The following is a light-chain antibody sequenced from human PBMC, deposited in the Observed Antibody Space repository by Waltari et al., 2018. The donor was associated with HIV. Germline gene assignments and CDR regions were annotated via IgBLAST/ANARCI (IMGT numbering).Light chain of an antibody. Sequence: DIQMTQSPSSLSASVGDRVTITCQASQDIRNYLNWYQQKPGKAPNLLIYTASHLEAGVPSRFTGSGSGTRFTLTISSLRPEDFATYYCQQVHTLPPFTFGPGTRVDFK. CDR3: QQVHTLPPFT. J-gene: IGKJ3*01. CDR1: QDIRNY. CDR2: TAS. V-gene: IGKV1-33*01.